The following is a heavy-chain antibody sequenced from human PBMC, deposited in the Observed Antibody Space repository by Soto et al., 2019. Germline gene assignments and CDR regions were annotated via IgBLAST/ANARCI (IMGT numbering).Heavy chain of an antibody. J-gene: IGHJ3*02. CDR1: GFTFSSYA. V-gene: IGHV3-23*01. Sequence: EVPLLESGGGLVQPGGSLRLSCAASGFTFSSYAMSWVRQAPGKGLEWVSAISGSGGSTYYADSVKGRFTISRDNSKNTLYLQMNSLRAKDTAVYYCAKIPHSSSWYLDAFDIWGQGTMVTVSS. D-gene: IGHD6-13*01. CDR3: AKIPHSSSWYLDAFDI. CDR2: ISGSGGST.